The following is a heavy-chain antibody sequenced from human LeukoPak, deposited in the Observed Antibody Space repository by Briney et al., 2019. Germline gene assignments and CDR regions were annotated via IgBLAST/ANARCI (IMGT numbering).Heavy chain of an antibody. CDR1: GFTFDDYG. Sequence: PGASLRLSCTASGFTFDDYGMSWVRQAPGEGLEWVSGINWNGGSTGYADSVKGRFTISRDNAKNSLYLQMNSLRAEDTALYYCARDGRDGYSPFDYWGQGTLVTVSS. J-gene: IGHJ4*02. D-gene: IGHD5-24*01. CDR3: ARDGRDGYSPFDY. CDR2: INWNGGST. V-gene: IGHV3-20*04.